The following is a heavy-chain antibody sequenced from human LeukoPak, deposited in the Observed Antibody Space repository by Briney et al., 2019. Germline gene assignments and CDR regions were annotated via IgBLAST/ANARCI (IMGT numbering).Heavy chain of an antibody. CDR1: GCTFSSHA. V-gene: IGHV1-8*02. CDR2: MNPNSGNT. D-gene: IGHD2-2*01. J-gene: IGHJ6*02. Sequence: ASVKVSCKASGCTFSSHAISWVRQAPGPGLEWMGWMNPNSGNTGYAQKFQGRVTMTRNTSISTAYMELSSLRSEDTAVYYCARDSYPYQLLTYYYYYYGMDVWGQGTTVTVSS. CDR3: ARDSYPYQLLTYYYYYYGMDV.